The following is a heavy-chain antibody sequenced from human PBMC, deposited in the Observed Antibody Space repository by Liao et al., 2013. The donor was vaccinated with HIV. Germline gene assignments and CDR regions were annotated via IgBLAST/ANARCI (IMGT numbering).Heavy chain of an antibody. CDR3: ARGFWGSGLDS. CDR2: IYFSGNT. V-gene: IGHV4-4*07. CDR1: GGSINSNY. D-gene: IGHD3-10*01. Sequence: QVQLQESGPGLVKPSETLSLTCTVSGGSINSNYWSWIRRPAGKGLEWIGRIYFSGNTDYSPSLKSRVTISLDTSKSQFFLNLNSVTAADTAVYYCARGFWGSGLDSWGQGTPGHRLL. J-gene: IGHJ4*02.